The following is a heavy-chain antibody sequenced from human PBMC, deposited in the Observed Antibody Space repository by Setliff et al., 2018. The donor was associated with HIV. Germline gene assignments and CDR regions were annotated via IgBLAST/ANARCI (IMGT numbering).Heavy chain of an antibody. J-gene: IGHJ4*02. V-gene: IGHV4-34*01. CDR3: ARGTLYYDYVWGTPFPFDY. CDR1: GGSFSGYY. CDR2: IHHSGST. D-gene: IGHD3-16*01. Sequence: PSETLSLTCAVYGGSFSGYYWSWIRQPPGKGLEWIGEIHHSGSTNYNPSLKSRVTISVVTSKNQFSLKLSSVTAADTAVYYCARGTLYYDYVWGTPFPFDYWGQGTLVTVSS.